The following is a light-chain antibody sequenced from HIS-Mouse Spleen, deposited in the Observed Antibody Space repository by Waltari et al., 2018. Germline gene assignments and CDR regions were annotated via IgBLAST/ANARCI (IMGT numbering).Light chain of an antibody. J-gene: IGLJ3*02. Sequence: QSVLTQPPSASGTPGQRVTISCSGSSSNTGSNYVYWYQQLPGTAPNPLTYGNNKRPPGVPDHTSGSKSGTSASMAISGLRSADEADDYCAAWDDSLSGWVFGGGTNLTVL. CDR3: AAWDDSLSGWV. CDR1: SSNTGSNY. CDR2: GNN. V-gene: IGLV1-47*01.